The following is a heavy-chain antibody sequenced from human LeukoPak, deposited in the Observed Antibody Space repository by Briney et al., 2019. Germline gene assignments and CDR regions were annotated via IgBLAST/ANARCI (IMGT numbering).Heavy chain of an antibody. CDR1: GGSFSGYY. D-gene: IGHD3-10*01. V-gene: IGHV4-34*01. J-gene: IGHJ3*02. CDR2: INHSGST. Sequence: SETLSLTCAVYGGSFSGYYWSWIRQPPGKGLEWIGEINHSGSTNYNPSLRSRVTISVDTSKNQFSLKLSPVTAADTAVYYCARWMVRGVIRAFDIWGQGTMVTVSS. CDR3: ARWMVRGVIRAFDI.